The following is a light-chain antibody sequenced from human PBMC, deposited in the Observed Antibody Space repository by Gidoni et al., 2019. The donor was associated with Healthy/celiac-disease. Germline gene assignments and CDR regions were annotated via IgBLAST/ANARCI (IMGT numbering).Light chain of an antibody. CDR1: QSISSW. CDR2: KAS. CDR3: QQYSSDSS. Sequence: DIQMTQSPSTLSASVGDRVTITCRASQSISSWLAWYQQKPGKAPKVLIYKASSLESGAPSRFSGSGSGTEFTLTISSLQPDDFATYYCQQYSSDSSFGQGTKLEIK. J-gene: IGKJ2*01. V-gene: IGKV1-5*03.